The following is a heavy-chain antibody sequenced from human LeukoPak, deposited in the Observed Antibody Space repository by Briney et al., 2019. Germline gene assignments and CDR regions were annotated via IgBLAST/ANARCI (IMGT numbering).Heavy chain of an antibody. J-gene: IGHJ4*02. CDR3: AAQGATYYYDSSGYPEGSYFDY. CDR1: GYSITSAYY. D-gene: IGHD3-22*01. V-gene: IGHV4-38-2*02. CDR2: FFLKGST. Sequence: PSETLSLTCTVSGYSITSAYYWGWIRQPPGKGLEWIGSFFLKGSTYYNPSLKSRVTISVDTSKNQFSLTLSSVTAADTAVYYCAAQGATYYYDSSGYPEGSYFDYWGQGTLVTVSS.